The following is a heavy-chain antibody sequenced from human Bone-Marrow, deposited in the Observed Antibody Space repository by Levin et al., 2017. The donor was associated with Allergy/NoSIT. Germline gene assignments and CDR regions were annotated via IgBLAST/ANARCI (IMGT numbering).Heavy chain of an antibody. CDR1: GYTLTELS. Sequence: ASVKVSCKVSGYTLTELSMHWVRQAPGKGLEWMGGFDPEDGETIYAQKFQGRVTMTEDTSTDTAYMELSSLRSEDTAVYYCATSSIAVAGTGGAFDIWGQGTMVTVSS. J-gene: IGHJ3*02. CDR2: FDPEDGET. D-gene: IGHD6-19*01. V-gene: IGHV1-24*01. CDR3: ATSSIAVAGTGGAFDI.